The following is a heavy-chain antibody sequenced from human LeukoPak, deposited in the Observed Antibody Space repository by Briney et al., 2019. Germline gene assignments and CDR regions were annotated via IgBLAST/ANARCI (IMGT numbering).Heavy chain of an antibody. V-gene: IGHV1-69*04. J-gene: IGHJ4*02. CDR2: IIPIFGIA. D-gene: IGHD3-22*01. CDR3: ASFSEKSDYYDSSGPFDY. CDR1: GGTFSSYA. Sequence: SVKVSCKASGGTFSSYAINWVRQAPGQGLEWMGRIIPIFGIANYAQKFQGRVTITADKSTSTAYMELSSLRSEDTAVYYCASFSEKSDYYDSSGPFDYWGQGTLVTVSS.